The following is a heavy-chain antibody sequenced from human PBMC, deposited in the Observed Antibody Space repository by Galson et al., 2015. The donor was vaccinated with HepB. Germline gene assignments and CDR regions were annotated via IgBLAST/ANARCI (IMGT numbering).Heavy chain of an antibody. J-gene: IGHJ5*02. D-gene: IGHD6-13*01. Sequence: SLRLSCAASGFTFSDYYMSWIRQAPGKGLEWVSCISGSSTYTNYADSVKGRFTISRDNAKNSLFLQMNSLRADDTAVYYCARDRGRRMTLGIGSRFGPWGQGTLVTVSS. CDR3: ARDRGRRMTLGIGSRFGP. CDR2: ISGSSTYT. V-gene: IGHV3-11*06. CDR1: GFTFSDYY.